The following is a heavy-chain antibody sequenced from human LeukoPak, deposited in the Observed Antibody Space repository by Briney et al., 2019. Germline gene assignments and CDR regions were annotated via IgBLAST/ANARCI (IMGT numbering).Heavy chain of an antibody. J-gene: IGHJ5*02. Sequence: GSLRLSCAASGFTFSSYSMNWVRQPPGKGLEWIGEINHSGSTNYNPSLKSRVTISVDTSKNQFSLKLSSVTAADTAVYYCARGRVGCSSTSCRNWFDPWGQGTLVTVSS. CDR1: GFTFSSYS. V-gene: IGHV4-34*01. CDR3: ARGRVGCSSTSCRNWFDP. CDR2: INHSGST. D-gene: IGHD2-2*01.